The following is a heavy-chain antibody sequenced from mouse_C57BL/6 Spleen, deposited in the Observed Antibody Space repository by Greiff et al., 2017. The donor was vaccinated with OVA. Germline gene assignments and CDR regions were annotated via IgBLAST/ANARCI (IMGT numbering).Heavy chain of an antibody. J-gene: IGHJ1*03. V-gene: IGHV1-81*01. D-gene: IGHD3-3*01. CDR2: IYPRSGNT. CDR3: ARGADWYFDV. CDR1: GYTFTSYG. Sequence: QVQLKESGAELARPGASVKLSCKASGYTFTSYGISWVKQSTGQGLEWIGEIYPRSGNTYYNEKFKGKATLTADKSSSTAYMELRSLTSEDSAVYFCARGADWYFDVWGTGTTVTVSS.